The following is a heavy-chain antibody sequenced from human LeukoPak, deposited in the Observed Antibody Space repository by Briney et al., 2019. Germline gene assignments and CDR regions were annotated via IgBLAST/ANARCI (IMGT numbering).Heavy chain of an antibody. CDR3: AKIAGSGSYQVDY. D-gene: IGHD1-26*01. V-gene: IGHV3-30*18. Sequence: GGSLRLSRGASGFTFSNYWMSWVRQAPGKGLEWVAVISYDGSNKYYADSVKGRFTISRDNSKNTLYLQMNSLRAEDTAVYYCAKIAGSGSYQVDYWGQGTLVTVSS. J-gene: IGHJ4*02. CDR2: ISYDGSNK. CDR1: GFTFSNYW.